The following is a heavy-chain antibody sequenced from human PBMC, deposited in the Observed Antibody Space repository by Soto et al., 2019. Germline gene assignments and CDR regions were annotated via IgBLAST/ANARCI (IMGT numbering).Heavy chain of an antibody. Sequence: EVQLVESGGGLVQPGGSLRLSCAASGFTFSSYSMNWVRQAPGKGLEWVSYISSSSSTIYYADSVKGRFTISRDNAKNSLYLEMNSLSAEDTAVYYCARDRAVGDYVALTDYWGQGTLVTVSS. CDR2: ISSSSSTI. D-gene: IGHD4-17*01. CDR3: ARDRAVGDYVALTDY. V-gene: IGHV3-48*01. CDR1: GFTFSSYS. J-gene: IGHJ4*02.